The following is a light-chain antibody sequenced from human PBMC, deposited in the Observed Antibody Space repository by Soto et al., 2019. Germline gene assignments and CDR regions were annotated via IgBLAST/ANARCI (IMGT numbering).Light chain of an antibody. CDR3: QQYNSYPRT. J-gene: IGKJ1*01. V-gene: IGKV3D-15*01. CDR2: GAS. CDR1: QSVSSY. Sequence: ELVLPQPPPSLSLSPGARATLSCRASQSVSSYLAWYQQKPGQAPRLLIYGASNRATGIPARFSGSGSGTDFTLTISSLQAEDVAAYYCQQYNSYPRTFGQGTKVDIK.